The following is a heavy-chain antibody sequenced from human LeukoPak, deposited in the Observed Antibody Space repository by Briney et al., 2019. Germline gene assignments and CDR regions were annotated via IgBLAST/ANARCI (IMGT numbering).Heavy chain of an antibody. Sequence: GGSLRLSCAASGFTFSSYAMSWVRQAPGKGLEWVSAISGSGGSTYYADSVKGRFTISRDNSKNTLYLQMNSLRAEDTAVYYCAKQPYSSSIPLLLDYWGQGTLVTVSS. V-gene: IGHV3-23*01. CDR1: GFTFSSYA. D-gene: IGHD6-6*01. J-gene: IGHJ4*02. CDR2: ISGSGGST. CDR3: AKQPYSSSIPLLLDY.